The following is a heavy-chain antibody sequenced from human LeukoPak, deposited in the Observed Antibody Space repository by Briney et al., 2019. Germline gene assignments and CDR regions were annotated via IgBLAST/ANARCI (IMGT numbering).Heavy chain of an antibody. CDR2: ISSSSSYI. J-gene: IGHJ4*02. Sequence: PGGSLRLSCAASGFTFSSYSMNWVRQAPGKGLEWVSSISSSSSYIYYADSVKGRFTISRDNAKNSLYLQMNSLRAEDTAVYYCARDVWAYYYDSSGSLGYWGQGTLVTVSS. V-gene: IGHV3-21*01. CDR3: ARDVWAYYYDSSGSLGY. D-gene: IGHD3-22*01. CDR1: GFTFSSYS.